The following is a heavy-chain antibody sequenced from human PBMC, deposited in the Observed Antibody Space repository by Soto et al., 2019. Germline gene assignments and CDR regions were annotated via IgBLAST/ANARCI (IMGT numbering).Heavy chain of an antibody. D-gene: IGHD6-13*01. CDR1: GYTFTSYD. Sequence: QVQLVQSGAEVKKPGASVKVSCKASGYTFTSYDINWVRQATGQGLEWMGWMNPNSGNTGYAQKFQGRVTMTRNTSISTAYMELSSLRSEDTAVYYCARGGAAAGPYYYYGMDVWGQGTTVTVSS. J-gene: IGHJ6*02. CDR3: ARGGAAAGPYYYYGMDV. CDR2: MNPNSGNT. V-gene: IGHV1-8*01.